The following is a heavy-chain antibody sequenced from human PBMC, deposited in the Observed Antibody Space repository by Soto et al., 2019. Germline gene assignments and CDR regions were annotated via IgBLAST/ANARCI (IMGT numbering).Heavy chain of an antibody. D-gene: IGHD3-9*01. CDR3: ARIDDWLYPNFAY. CDR2: IYYSGST. CDR1: GGSISSYY. V-gene: IGHV4-59*01. J-gene: IGHJ4*02. Sequence: PSETLSLTCTVSGGSISSYYWSWVRQPPGKGLEWIGYIYYSGSTNYNPSLKSRVTISVDTSKNQFSLKLSSVTAADTAVYYCARIDDWLYPNFAYWGQGTPVTVSS.